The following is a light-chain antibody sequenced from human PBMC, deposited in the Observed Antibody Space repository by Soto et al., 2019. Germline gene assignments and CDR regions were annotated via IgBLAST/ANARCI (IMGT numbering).Light chain of an antibody. J-gene: IGLJ2*01. CDR3: HSYDSSLSAVV. CDR1: SSNIGAGYD. CDR2: GNM. Sequence: QALLTQPPSLSGAPGQRVTISCTGSSSNIGAGYDVQWYQQLPGTAPKLLIYGNMNRPSGVPGRFSGSKSGTSASLAITGLQAEDEADYYCHSYDSSLSAVVFGGGTKVTVL. V-gene: IGLV1-40*01.